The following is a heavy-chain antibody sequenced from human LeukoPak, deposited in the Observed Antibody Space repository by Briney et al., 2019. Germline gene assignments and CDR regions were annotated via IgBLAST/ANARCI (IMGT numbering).Heavy chain of an antibody. CDR2: ISGSGGST. J-gene: IGHJ4*02. Sequence: GRSLRLSCAAPRFTFSSYAMSWVRQVPGKGLEWVSGISGSGGSTYYADSVKGRFTISRDNSRNTLYLQMNSLRAEDTAVCFCAKDWCSSASCQHFDYWGQGTLVTVSS. V-gene: IGHV3-23*01. D-gene: IGHD2-2*01. CDR1: RFTFSSYA. CDR3: AKDWCSSASCQHFDY.